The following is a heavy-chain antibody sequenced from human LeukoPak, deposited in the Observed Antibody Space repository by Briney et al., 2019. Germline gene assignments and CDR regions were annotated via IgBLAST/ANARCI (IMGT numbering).Heavy chain of an antibody. CDR3: AKAVPRYYYDSSGYYYAY. V-gene: IGHV3-23*01. CDR1: GFTFSSYA. Sequence: GGSLRLSCAASGFTFSSYAMSWVRQAPGKGLEWVSAISGSGGSTYYADSVKGRFTIFRDNSKNTLYLQMNSLRAGDTAVYYCAKAVPRYYYDSSGYYYAYWGQGTLVTVSS. D-gene: IGHD3-22*01. CDR2: ISGSGGST. J-gene: IGHJ4*02.